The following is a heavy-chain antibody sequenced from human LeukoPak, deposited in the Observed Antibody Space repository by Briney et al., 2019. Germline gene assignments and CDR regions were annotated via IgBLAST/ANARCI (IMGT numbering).Heavy chain of an antibody. CDR3: ARTSGEQWLVRRLNYFDY. CDR1: GFTFSNAW. Sequence: GGSLRLSCAASGFTFSNAWMNWVRQAPGKGLEWVGRIKSKTDGGTTDYAAPVKGRFTISRDDSKNTLYLQMNSLRAEDTAVYYCARTSGEQWLVRRLNYFDYWGQGTLVTVSS. CDR2: IKSKTDGGTT. J-gene: IGHJ4*02. V-gene: IGHV3-15*07. D-gene: IGHD6-19*01.